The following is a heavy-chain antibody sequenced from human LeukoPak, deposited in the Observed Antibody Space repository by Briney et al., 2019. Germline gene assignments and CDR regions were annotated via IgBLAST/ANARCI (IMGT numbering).Heavy chain of an antibody. CDR1: GFTFSIYS. D-gene: IGHD2-8*02. CDR2: ISSSSSYI. CDR3: ARAWWGEGHLDY. J-gene: IGHJ4*02. V-gene: IGHV3-21*01. Sequence: GGSLRLSCAASGFTFSIYSMNWVRQAPGKGLEWVSSISSSSSYIYYADSVKGRFTISRDNARNSLYLQMNSLRAEDTAVYYCARAWWGEGHLDYWGQGTLVTVSS.